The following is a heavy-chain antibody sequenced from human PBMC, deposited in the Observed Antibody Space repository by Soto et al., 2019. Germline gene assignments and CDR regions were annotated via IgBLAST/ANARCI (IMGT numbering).Heavy chain of an antibody. CDR1: GGSISSGGYY. Sequence: QVQLQESGPGLVKPSQTLSLTCTVSGGSISSGGYYWSWIRQHPGKGLELIGYIYYSGRTYYNPSLKSRVTISVDTSKNQFSLKLSSVTAADTTVYYCARAERPYYDEGNDAFDIWGQGTMVTVSS. CDR3: ARAERPYYDEGNDAFDI. D-gene: IGHD3-3*01. V-gene: IGHV4-31*03. J-gene: IGHJ3*02. CDR2: IYYSGRT.